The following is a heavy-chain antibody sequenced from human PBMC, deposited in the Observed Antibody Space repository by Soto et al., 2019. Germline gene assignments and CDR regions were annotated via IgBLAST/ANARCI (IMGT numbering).Heavy chain of an antibody. J-gene: IGHJ4*02. Sequence: EVQLVESGGGLVQPGGSLRLSCAASGFTFSDHYMDWVRQTPGKGLEWVARIRNKVNTYTTEYAASVKGRFTISRDDSKNSLYLQMNSLKNEDTAVYFCAKGSCGGGGCYSGDYWGQGTLVTVSS. CDR3: AKGSCGGGGCYSGDY. CDR2: IRNKVNTYTT. V-gene: IGHV3-72*01. D-gene: IGHD2-15*01. CDR1: GFTFSDHY.